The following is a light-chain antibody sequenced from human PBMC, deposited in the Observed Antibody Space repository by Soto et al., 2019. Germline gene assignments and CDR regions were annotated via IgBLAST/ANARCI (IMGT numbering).Light chain of an antibody. V-gene: IGKV1-5*03. CDR2: KAS. CDR3: QHYNSYSDS. Sequence: DIQMTQSPSTLSGSVGDRVTITCRASQTISSWLAWYQQKPGKAPKLLIYKASTLKSGVPSRFSGSGSGTEFTLTISSLQPDDFATYYCQHYNSYSDSFGQGTQVELQ. CDR1: QTISSW. J-gene: IGKJ1*01.